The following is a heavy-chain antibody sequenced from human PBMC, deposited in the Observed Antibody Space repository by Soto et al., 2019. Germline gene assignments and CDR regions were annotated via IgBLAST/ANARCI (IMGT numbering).Heavy chain of an antibody. CDR1: GYDFSAYW. CDR3: ARTDYGSGTFDS. Sequence: DVQLVQSGAEVKKPGESLRSSCKGSGYDFSAYWINWVRQMPGKVLEWMGTIYPGDSDVRYSPSFQGQVTISVDKSISIAYLQWSSLKAADTAIYYCARTDYGSGTFDSWGQGTLVTVSS. V-gene: IGHV5-51*03. J-gene: IGHJ4*02. D-gene: IGHD3-10*01. CDR2: IYPGDSDV.